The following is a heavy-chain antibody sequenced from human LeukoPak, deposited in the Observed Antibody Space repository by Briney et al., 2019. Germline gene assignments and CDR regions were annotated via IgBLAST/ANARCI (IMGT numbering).Heavy chain of an antibody. CDR1: GFTFSSYD. J-gene: IGHJ4*02. CDR3: AKDQSSGTYYDY. V-gene: IGHV3-23*01. Sequence: GGSLRLSCAASGFTFSSYDMSWVRQAPGKGLEWVSAISGSGGSTYYADSVKGRFTVSRDNSKNTLYLQMNSLTAEDTALYFCAKDQSSGTYYDYWAREPWSPSPQ. CDR2: ISGSGGST. D-gene: IGHD1-26*01.